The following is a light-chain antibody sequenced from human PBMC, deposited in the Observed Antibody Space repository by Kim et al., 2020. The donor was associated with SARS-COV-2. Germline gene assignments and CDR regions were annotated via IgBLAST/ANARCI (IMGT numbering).Light chain of an antibody. Sequence: SVTIACTGTNNNVGDSNFVSWYQQHPGKAPNLLIYDVTKRPSGVPDRFSGSKSGNTASLTISGLQAEDEADYYCCSYGGTNTLTVFGGGTKLTVL. J-gene: IGLJ3*02. CDR3: CSYGGTNTLTV. CDR1: NNNVGDSNF. CDR2: DVT. V-gene: IGLV2-11*03.